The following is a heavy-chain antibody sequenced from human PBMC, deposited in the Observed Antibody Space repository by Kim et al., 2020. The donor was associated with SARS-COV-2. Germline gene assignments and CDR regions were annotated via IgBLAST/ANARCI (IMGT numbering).Heavy chain of an antibody. V-gene: IGHV1-3*01. CDR3: ARLPGSVSTPDLDF. J-gene: IGHJ4*02. CDR2: INAGTGNT. CDR1: GYTFTASG. Sequence: ASVKVSCKTSGYTFTASGGHWVRQAPGQRLEWLGWINAGTGNTMYSRKFQDKVTITRDTSETTAYMELNSLRFEDTAVYYCARLPGSVSTPDLDFWGQGTLVTVSS. D-gene: IGHD3-10*01.